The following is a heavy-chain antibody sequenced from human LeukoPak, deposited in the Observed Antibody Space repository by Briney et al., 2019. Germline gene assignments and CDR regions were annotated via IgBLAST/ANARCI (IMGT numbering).Heavy chain of an antibody. V-gene: IGHV3-66*01. D-gene: IGHD3-3*01. CDR1: GFTVSSNY. CDR3: AKDPAIFGVAVFDY. CDR2: IYSGGST. Sequence: QTGGSLRLSCAASGFTVSSNYMSWVRQAPGKGLEWVSVIYSGGSTYYADSVKGRFTISRDNSKNTLYLQMNSLRAEDTAVYYCAKDPAIFGVAVFDYWGQGTLVTVSS. J-gene: IGHJ4*02.